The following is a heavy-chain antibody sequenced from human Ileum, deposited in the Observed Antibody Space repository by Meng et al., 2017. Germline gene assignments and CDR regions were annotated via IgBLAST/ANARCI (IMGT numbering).Heavy chain of an antibody. Sequence: QPRLQESGLGLVKPSETLSLTCSVSSGSFTNNNYYWVWIRRPPGKGLEWIGSIYYGGSTYYNPSLKSRVTISVDTSTNQFSLKLISVTAADTAVYYCARRAHYGDPPRWGQGTLVTVSS. D-gene: IGHD4-17*01. CDR2: IYYGGST. CDR3: ARRAHYGDPPR. J-gene: IGHJ4*02. V-gene: IGHV4-39*01. CDR1: SGSFTNNNYY.